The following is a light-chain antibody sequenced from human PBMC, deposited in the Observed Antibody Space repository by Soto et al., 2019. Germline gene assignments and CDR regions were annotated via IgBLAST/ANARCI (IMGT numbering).Light chain of an antibody. J-gene: IGLJ3*02. CDR3: SSYSSGSTLGV. V-gene: IGLV2-14*01. CDR1: SSDIGSYKY. Sequence: SALTQPASVSGSPGQSITIACTGTSSDIGSYKYVSWYQHHPGKVPQLLIYEVSNRPSGVSSRFSASKSGNTASLTISGLQAEDEADYYCSSYSSGSTLGVFGGGTQLTVL. CDR2: EVS.